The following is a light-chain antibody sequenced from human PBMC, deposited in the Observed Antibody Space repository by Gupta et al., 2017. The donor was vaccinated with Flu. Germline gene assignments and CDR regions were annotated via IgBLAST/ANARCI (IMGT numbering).Light chain of an antibody. CDR2: NTN. Sequence: QTVVTQEPSFSVSPRGTVKLTCGLTSESVSAHLYPSWYQHTPGQTPLTLYYNTNRRSSGVPGRFSASILGGNAVLTIAGAPADDEAYYCCFLYMGRSILVFGGGTKLTVL. CDR1: SESVSAHLY. CDR3: FLYMGRSILV. V-gene: IGLV8-61*01. J-gene: IGLJ3*02.